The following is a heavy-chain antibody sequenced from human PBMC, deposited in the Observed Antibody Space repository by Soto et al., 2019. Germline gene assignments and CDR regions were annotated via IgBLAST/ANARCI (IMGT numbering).Heavy chain of an antibody. CDR2: ISAHNGNT. D-gene: IGHD1-1*01. J-gene: IGHJ4*02. CDR1: GYTFTSCG. CDR3: ARGRYGDY. V-gene: IGHV1-18*01. Sequence: QVHLVQSGAEVKKPGASVKVSCKGSGYTFTSCGITWVRQDPGQGLEWMGWISAHNGNTDYAQKLQGRVTVTRDTSTSTAYMELRSLRSDDTAVYYCARGRYGDYWGQGALVTVSS.